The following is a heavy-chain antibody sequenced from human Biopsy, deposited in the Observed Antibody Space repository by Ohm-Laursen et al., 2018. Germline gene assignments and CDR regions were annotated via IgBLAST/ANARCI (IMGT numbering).Heavy chain of an antibody. CDR2: IYYTGKT. CDR3: GRVWLWRGYGMDV. Sequence: SETLSLTCTVSGGSMSDHYWRWLRQTPGKGLEWLGYIYYTGKTTYNPSLESRITISVDTSKNKFSLQLDSMTAADTAVYYCGRVWLWRGYGMDVWGQGTTVTVSS. J-gene: IGHJ6*02. V-gene: IGHV4-59*11. D-gene: IGHD6-19*01. CDR1: GGSMSDHY.